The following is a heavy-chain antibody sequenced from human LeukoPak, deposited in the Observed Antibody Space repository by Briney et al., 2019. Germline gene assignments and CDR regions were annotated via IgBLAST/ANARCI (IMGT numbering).Heavy chain of an antibody. Sequence: SETLSLTCAVYGGSFSGYYWSWIRQPPGKGLEWIGEINHSGSTNYNPSLKSRVTISVDTSKNQFSLKLSSVTAADTAVYYCARVTKLGSPHFDYWGQGTLVTVSS. CDR3: ARVTKLGSPHFDY. V-gene: IGHV4-34*01. CDR1: GGSFSGYY. CDR2: INHSGST. D-gene: IGHD7-27*01. J-gene: IGHJ4*02.